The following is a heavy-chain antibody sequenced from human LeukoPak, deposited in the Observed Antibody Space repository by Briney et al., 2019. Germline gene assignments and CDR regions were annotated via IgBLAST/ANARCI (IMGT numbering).Heavy chain of an antibody. CDR2: IYSSGST. CDR3: ARGDSRGSNWFDL. J-gene: IGHJ5*02. Sequence: SETLSLTCTVSGGSISTYYWNWIRQPPGKGLEWIGYIYSSGSTNYNPSLKSRVTISIDTSRSQFSLKLRSVTAADTAVYYCARGDSRGSNWFDLWGQGTLVTVSS. CDR1: GGSISTYY. V-gene: IGHV4-59*01. D-gene: IGHD3-22*01.